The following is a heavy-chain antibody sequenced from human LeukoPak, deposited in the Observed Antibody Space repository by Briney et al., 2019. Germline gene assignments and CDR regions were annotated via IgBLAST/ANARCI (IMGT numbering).Heavy chain of an antibody. CDR1: GGSISSYY. Sequence: SETLSLICTVSGGSISSYYWSWIRQPPGKGLEWIGYIYYSGSTNYNPSLKSRVTISVDTSKNQFSLKLSSVTAADTAVYYCARRMYYYDSSGYGGYWLDPWGQGTLVTVSS. CDR2: IYYSGST. D-gene: IGHD3-22*01. CDR3: ARRMYYYDSSGYGGYWLDP. J-gene: IGHJ5*02. V-gene: IGHV4-59*08.